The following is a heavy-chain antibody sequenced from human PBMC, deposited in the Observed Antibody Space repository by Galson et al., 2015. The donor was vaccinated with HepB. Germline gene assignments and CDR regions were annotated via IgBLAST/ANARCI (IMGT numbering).Heavy chain of an antibody. D-gene: IGHD3-22*01. Sequence: QSGAEVKKPGESLKISCKGSGYSFTNYWIGWVRQVPGKGLEWMGIIYPDDSDTTYSPSFQGQVTISADTSISTAYLQWSSLKASDTAIYYCARRNYFDRRGDAFDIWGQGTMVTVSS. J-gene: IGHJ3*02. CDR1: GYSFTNYW. CDR3: ARRNYFDRRGDAFDI. V-gene: IGHV5-51*03. CDR2: IYPDDSDT.